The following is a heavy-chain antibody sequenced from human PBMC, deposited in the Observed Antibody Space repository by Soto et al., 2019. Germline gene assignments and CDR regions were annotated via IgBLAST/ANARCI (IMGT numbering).Heavy chain of an antibody. CDR3: ARSQIPSVFLAFDI. V-gene: IGHV5-51*01. CDR1: GYSFTSYW. J-gene: IGHJ3*02. D-gene: IGHD2-8*01. Sequence: GESLKISCKGSGYSFTSYWIGRVRQMPGKGLEWMGIIYPGDSDTRYSPSFQGQVTISADRSISTAYLQWSSLKASDTAMYYCARSQIPSVFLAFDIWGQGTMVTVSS. CDR2: IYPGDSDT.